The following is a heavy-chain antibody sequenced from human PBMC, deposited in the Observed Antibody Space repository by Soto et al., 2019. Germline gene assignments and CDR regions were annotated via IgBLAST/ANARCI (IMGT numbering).Heavy chain of an antibody. CDR1: GFTFSNYA. J-gene: IGHJ4*02. V-gene: IGHV3-23*01. CDR2: INIVGGNT. CDR3: TKNYYFDS. Sequence: VQLLESGGGLVQPGGSLRLSCAASGFTFSNYAMSWVRQAPGKALEWVSSINIVGGNTNYADSVRGRFTMSRDDSKNTVFLQMNSLRAEDTAIYYWTKNYYFDSWGQGTRVTVSS.